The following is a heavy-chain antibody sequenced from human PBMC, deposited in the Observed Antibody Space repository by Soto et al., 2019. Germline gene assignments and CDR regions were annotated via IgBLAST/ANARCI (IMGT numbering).Heavy chain of an antibody. J-gene: IGHJ4*02. CDR2: IYWDDDK. D-gene: IGHD3-16*01. CDR3: AHIAYAWVLGGFDY. Sequence: QITLKESGPPLVKPIQTLTLTCTFSGFSLSTTAVGVGWIRQPPGRALEWLALIYWDDDKRYSPSLKSRLTIPQDTSKNQVVLTMTNMDPVDTATYYCAHIAYAWVLGGFDYWGQGTLVTVSS. CDR1: GFSLSTTAVG. V-gene: IGHV2-5*02.